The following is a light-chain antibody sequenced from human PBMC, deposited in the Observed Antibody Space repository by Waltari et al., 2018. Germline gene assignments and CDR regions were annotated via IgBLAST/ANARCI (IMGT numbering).Light chain of an antibody. CDR1: QGIRYD. CDR2: AAS. V-gene: IGKV1-6*01. Sequence: IVMTQSPSSLSASEGDRVTITCRASQGIRYDLGWYQQKPGKAPKLLIFAASTLQSGVPSRFSGSGSGTDFTLTISSLQPEDFATYYCQQYDNLPVFGPGTKVDIK. J-gene: IGKJ3*01. CDR3: QQYDNLPV.